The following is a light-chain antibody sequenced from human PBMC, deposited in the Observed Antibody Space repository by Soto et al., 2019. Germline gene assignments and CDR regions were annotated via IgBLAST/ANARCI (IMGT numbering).Light chain of an antibody. J-gene: IGKJ1*01. CDR1: QTIYSN. CDR3: QQYFEWPTMT. CDR2: RAS. Sequence: IVMTRSPATLSVSPGARAHFSGRAGQTIYSNVAWYQQRPCQAPRLLIYRASTRATGVPARFSGSGSGTEFTLTISSLRSEDSAIYYGQQYFEWPTMTFGQGTKVDIK. V-gene: IGKV3-15*01.